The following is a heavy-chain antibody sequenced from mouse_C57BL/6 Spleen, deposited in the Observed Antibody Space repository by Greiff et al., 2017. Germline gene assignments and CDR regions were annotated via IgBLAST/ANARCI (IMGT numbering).Heavy chain of an antibody. CDR3: ARKGELGRYYAMDY. CDR1: GYTFTSYW. J-gene: IGHJ4*01. Sequence: VQLQQPGAELVRPGSSVKLSCKASGYTFTSYWMDWVKQRPGQGLEWIGNIYPSDSETHYNQKFKDKATLTVDKASSTAYMQLSSLTSEDSAVYYCARKGELGRYYAMDYWGQGTSVTVSS. D-gene: IGHD4-1*01. V-gene: IGHV1-61*01. CDR2: IYPSDSET.